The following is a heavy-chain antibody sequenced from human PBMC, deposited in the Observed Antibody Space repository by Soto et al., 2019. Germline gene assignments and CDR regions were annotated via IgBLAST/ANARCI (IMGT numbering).Heavy chain of an antibody. CDR2: ISGSGGST. J-gene: IGHJ3*02. V-gene: IGHV3-23*01. Sequence: EVQLLESGGGLVQHGGSLRLSCAASGFTFSSYAMSWVRQAPGKGLEWVSAISGSGGSTYYADSVKGRFTISRDNSKNTLYLQMNSLRAEDTAVYYCAKDLLWFGERACAFDIWGQGTMVTVSS. CDR1: GFTFSSYA. D-gene: IGHD3-10*01. CDR3: AKDLLWFGERACAFDI.